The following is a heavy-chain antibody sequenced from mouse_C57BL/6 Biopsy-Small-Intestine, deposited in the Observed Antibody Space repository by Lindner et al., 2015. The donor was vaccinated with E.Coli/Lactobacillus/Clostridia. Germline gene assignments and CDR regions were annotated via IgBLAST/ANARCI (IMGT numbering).Heavy chain of an antibody. D-gene: IGHD1-1*01. J-gene: IGHJ1*03. CDR1: GYTFTSYG. Sequence: VQLQESGAELARPGASVKLSCKASGYTFTSYGISWVKQRTGQGLEWIGEIYPRSGNTYYNEKFKGKATLTADKSSSTAYMELRSLTSEDSAVYFCARPVVVHWYFDVWGTGTTVTVSS. V-gene: IGHV1-81*01. CDR3: ARPVVVHWYFDV. CDR2: IYPRSGNT.